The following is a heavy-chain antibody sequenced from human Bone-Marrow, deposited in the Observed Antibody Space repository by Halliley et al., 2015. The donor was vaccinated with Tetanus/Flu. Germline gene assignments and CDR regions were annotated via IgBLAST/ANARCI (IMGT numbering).Heavy chain of an antibody. CDR3: ARTYYYDSSGYYFGY. CDR2: IFYSGTT. V-gene: IGHV4-30-4*01. Sequence: WIGYIFYSGTTSYPPSLESRVTKSVDTSKNQFSLKLSSVTAADTAVYYCARTYYYDSSGYYFGYWGQGTLVTVSS. J-gene: IGHJ4*02. D-gene: IGHD3-22*01.